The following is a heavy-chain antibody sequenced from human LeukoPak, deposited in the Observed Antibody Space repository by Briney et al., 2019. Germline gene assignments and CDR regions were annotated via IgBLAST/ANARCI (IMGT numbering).Heavy chain of an antibody. D-gene: IGHD3-16*01. V-gene: IGHV3-30*18. CDR2: ISYDGSNK. J-gene: IGHJ4*02. Sequence: LPGGSLRLSCAASGFTFSSYGMHWVRQAPGKGLEWVAVISYDGSNKYYADSVKGRFTISRDNSKKTLYLQMNSLRAEDTAVYYCAKDLGDYGYFDYWGQGTLVTVSS. CDR3: AKDLGDYGYFDY. CDR1: GFTFSSYG.